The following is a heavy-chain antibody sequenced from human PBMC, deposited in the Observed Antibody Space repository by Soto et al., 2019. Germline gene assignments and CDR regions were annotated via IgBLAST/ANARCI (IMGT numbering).Heavy chain of an antibody. V-gene: IGHV3-21*01. CDR1: GFTFSSNS. D-gene: IGHD3-22*01. Sequence: AGSLRLSCAASGFTFSSNSMNWVRQAPGKGLEWVSSISSSSSYIYYAGSVKGRFTISRDNAKNSLYLQMNSLRAEDTAVYYCSRLTTPFSSHGTFDIWGQGTMVTVSS. CDR3: SRLTTPFSSHGTFDI. CDR2: ISSSSSYI. J-gene: IGHJ3*02.